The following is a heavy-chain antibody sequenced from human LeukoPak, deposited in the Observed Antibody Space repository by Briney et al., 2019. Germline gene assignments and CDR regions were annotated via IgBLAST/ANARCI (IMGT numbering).Heavy chain of an antibody. CDR2: ISYDGSNK. J-gene: IGHJ6*03. Sequence: PGGSLRLSCAASGFTFSSYAMHWVRQAPGKGLEWVAVISYDGSNKYYADSVKGRFTISRDTSKNTLYLQMSSLRVEDTAVYYCAKDRIFGHQTNYMDVWGKGTTVTVSS. CDR1: GFTFSSYA. V-gene: IGHV3-30*04. D-gene: IGHD3/OR15-3a*01. CDR3: AKDRIFGHQTNYMDV.